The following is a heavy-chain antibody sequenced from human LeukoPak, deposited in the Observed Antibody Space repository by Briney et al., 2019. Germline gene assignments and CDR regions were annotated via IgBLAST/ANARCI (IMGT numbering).Heavy chain of an antibody. Sequence: SVKVSCKASGGTFSSYAISWVRQAPGQGLEWMGGIIPIFGTANYAQKFQGRVTITADESTSTAYMELSSLRSKDTAVDYRASEFHRGDDGRYWSDPWGQGTLVTVSS. CDR1: GGTFSSYA. CDR3: ASEFHRGDDGRYWSDP. CDR2: IIPIFGTA. V-gene: IGHV1-69*13. D-gene: IGHD2-21*02. J-gene: IGHJ5*02.